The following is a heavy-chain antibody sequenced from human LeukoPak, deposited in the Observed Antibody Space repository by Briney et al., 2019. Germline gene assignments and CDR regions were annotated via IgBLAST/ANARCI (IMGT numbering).Heavy chain of an antibody. CDR1: GFTFSSYW. CDR3: ARDGRAYAGPFDY. D-gene: IGHD4-17*01. CDR2: IKQDGSEK. J-gene: IGHJ4*02. V-gene: IGHV3-7*01. Sequence: GGSLRLSCAASGFTFSSYWMSWVRQAPGKGPEWVANIKQDGSEKYYVDSVKGRFTISRDNAKNSLYLQMNSLRAEDTAVYYCARDGRAYAGPFDYWGQGTLVTVSS.